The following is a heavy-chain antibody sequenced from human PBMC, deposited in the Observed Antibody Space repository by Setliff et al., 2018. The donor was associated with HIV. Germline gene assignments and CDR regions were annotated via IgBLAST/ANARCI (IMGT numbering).Heavy chain of an antibody. CDR3: ARAAYSGTYLWEPATDL. CDR2: IYTSGKT. Sequence: PSETLSLTCTVSGGSISSYYWSWIRQPPGKELEWIGHIYTSGKTHYSPSLKSRITISADTSKNQLSLNLSSVTAADTAVYYCARAAYSGTYLWEPATDLWGRGTLVTVSS. D-gene: IGHD1-26*01. CDR1: GGSISSYY. V-gene: IGHV4-4*08. J-gene: IGHJ2*01.